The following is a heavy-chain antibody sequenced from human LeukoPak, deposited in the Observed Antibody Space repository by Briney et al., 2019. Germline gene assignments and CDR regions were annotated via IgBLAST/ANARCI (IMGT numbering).Heavy chain of an antibody. CDR1: VFTFSSYS. V-gene: IGHV3-30-3*01. CDR2: ISYDGSNK. CDR3: ARGGVTYSRVPSEYFQH. J-gene: IGHJ1*01. D-gene: IGHD2-15*01. Sequence: GGSLRLSCAASVFTFSSYSMHWARQAPGKGLEWVAVISYDGSNKYYADSVKGRFTISRDNSKNTLYLQMNSLRAEDTAVYYCARGGVTYSRVPSEYFQHWGQGTLVTVSS.